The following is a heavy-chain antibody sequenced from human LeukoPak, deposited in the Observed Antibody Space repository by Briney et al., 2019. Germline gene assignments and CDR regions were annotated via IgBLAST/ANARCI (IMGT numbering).Heavy chain of an antibody. CDR3: ARHTRTYYYDSSDYYSGAFDI. V-gene: IGHV4-39*01. J-gene: IGHJ3*02. CDR2: ISYSGST. D-gene: IGHD3-22*01. Sequence: SETLSLTCTVSSGSISSSSYYWGWIRQPPGKGLEWIGSISYSGSTYYNPSLKSRVTISVDTSKNQFSLKLSSVTAADTAVYYCARHTRTYYYDSSDYYSGAFDIWGQGTMVTVSS. CDR1: SGSISSSSYY.